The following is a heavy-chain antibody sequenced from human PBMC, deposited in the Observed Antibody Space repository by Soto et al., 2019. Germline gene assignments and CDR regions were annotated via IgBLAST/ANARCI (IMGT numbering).Heavy chain of an antibody. J-gene: IGHJ6*02. D-gene: IGHD2-21*01. CDR2: ISAYNGNT. Sequence: QVQLVQSGAEVKKPGASVKVSCKASGYSFTSSGFSWERQAPGQGLEWMGWISAYNGNTNYAQKFKDRITLTTDTSTSTAYMELGNLRSDDTAVYYCATDPYCGSAPGCSALDVWGQGTTVSVSS. CDR3: ATDPYCGSAPGCSALDV. CDR1: GYSFTSSG. V-gene: IGHV1-18*04.